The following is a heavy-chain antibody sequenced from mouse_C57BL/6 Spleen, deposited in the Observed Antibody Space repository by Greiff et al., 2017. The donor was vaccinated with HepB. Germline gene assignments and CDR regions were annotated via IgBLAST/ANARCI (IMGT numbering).Heavy chain of an antibody. CDR2: SRNKANDYTT. J-gene: IGHJ2*01. V-gene: IGHV7-1*01. CDR1: GFTFSDFY. CDR3: ARDFELTGLDY. Sequence: EVMLVESGGGLVQSGRSLRLSCATSGFTFSDFYMEWVRQAPGKGLEWIAASRNKANDYTTEYSASVKGRFIVSRDTSQSILYLQMNALRAEDTAIYYCARDFELTGLDYWGQGTTLTVSS. D-gene: IGHD4-1*01.